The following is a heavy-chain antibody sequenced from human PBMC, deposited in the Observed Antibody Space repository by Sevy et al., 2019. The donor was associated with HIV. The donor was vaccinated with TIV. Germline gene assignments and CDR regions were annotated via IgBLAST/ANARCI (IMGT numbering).Heavy chain of an antibody. CDR3: ARGTVLLGIVVVPAARGWFDP. D-gene: IGHD2-2*03. CDR2: MNPNSGNT. J-gene: IGHJ5*02. Sequence: ASVKVSCKASGYTFTNYDINWVRQATGQGLEGMGWMNPNSGNTGYAQKFQGRVTMTRNTSISTAYMELSSLRSEDTAVYYCARGTVLLGIVVVPAARGWFDPWGQGTLVTVSS. CDR1: GYTFTNYD. V-gene: IGHV1-8*01.